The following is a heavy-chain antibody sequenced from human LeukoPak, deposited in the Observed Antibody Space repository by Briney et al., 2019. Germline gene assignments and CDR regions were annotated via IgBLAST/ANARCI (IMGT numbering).Heavy chain of an antibody. D-gene: IGHD1-14*01. CDR1: GGTFSSYA. CDR3: ARSSPYPEPGWFDP. Sequence: SVKVSCKASGGTFSSYAISWVRQAPGQGLEWMGRIILMFGTASYAQKFQGRVTITTDESTSTAYMELSSLRSEDTAVYYCARSSPYPEPGWFDPWGQGTLVTVSS. J-gene: IGHJ5*02. V-gene: IGHV1-69*05. CDR2: IILMFGTA.